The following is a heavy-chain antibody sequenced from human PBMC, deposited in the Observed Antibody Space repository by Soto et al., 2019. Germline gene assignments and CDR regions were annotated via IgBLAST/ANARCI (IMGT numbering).Heavy chain of an antibody. D-gene: IGHD1-20*01. CDR2: ISYDGSNK. CDR3: AKDPSLLEYNWNYSDY. CDR1: GFTFSSYG. Sequence: GGSLRLSCAASGFTFSSYGMHWVRQAPGKGLEWVAVISYDGSNKYYADSVKGRFTISRDNSKNTLYLQMNSLRAEDMAVYYCAKDPSLLEYNWNYSDYWGQGTLVTVSS. V-gene: IGHV3-30*18. J-gene: IGHJ4*02.